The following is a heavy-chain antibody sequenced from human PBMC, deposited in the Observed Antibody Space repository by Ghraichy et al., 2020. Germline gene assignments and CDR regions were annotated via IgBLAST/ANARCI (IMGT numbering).Heavy chain of an antibody. J-gene: IGHJ5*02. CDR2: IYYSGST. Sequence: ESLNISCTVSGGSISSSSYYWGWIRQPPGKGLEWIGSIYYSGSTYYNPSLKSRVTISVDTSKNQFSLKLSSVTAADTAVYYCARYCSGSSCYDNNWFDPWGQGTLVTVSS. V-gene: IGHV4-39*01. CDR3: ARYCSGSSCYDNNWFDP. CDR1: GGSISSSSYY. D-gene: IGHD2-15*01.